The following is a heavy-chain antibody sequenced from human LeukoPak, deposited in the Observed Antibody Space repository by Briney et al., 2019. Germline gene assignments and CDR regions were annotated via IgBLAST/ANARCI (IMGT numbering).Heavy chain of an antibody. CDR2: IYSGGST. CDR3: ATSGYYESGDYLQH. D-gene: IGHD3-22*01. V-gene: IGHV3-53*01. CDR1: GFTVSSNY. J-gene: IGHJ1*01. Sequence: PGGSLRLSCAASGFTVSSNYMSWVRQAPGKGLEWVSVIYSGGSTYYADSVKGRFTISRDNSKNTLYLQMNSLRAEDTAVYYCATSGYYESGDYLQHWGQGNLVTVSS.